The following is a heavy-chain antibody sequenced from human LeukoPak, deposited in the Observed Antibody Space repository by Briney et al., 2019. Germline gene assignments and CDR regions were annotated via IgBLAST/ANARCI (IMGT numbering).Heavy chain of an antibody. D-gene: IGHD7-27*01. J-gene: IGHJ2*01. V-gene: IGHV1-2*02. CDR2: INPNSGGT. CDR3: ARDVTGDQSWFFDL. CDR1: GYTFTSYY. Sequence: ASVKVSCKASGYTFTSYYMHWVRQAPGHGLESMGWINPNSGGTNYAQKFQGRVTMTRDTSISTAYMELSRLTSDDTAVYYCARDVTGDQSWFFDLWGRGTLVTVSS.